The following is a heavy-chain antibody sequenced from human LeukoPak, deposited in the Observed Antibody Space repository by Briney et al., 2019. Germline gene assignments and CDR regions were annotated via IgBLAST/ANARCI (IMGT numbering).Heavy chain of an antibody. Sequence: GGSLRLSCAASGFTFSSYAMSWVRQAPGKGLEWVSAISGSGGSTYYADSVKGRFTISRDNSKNTLYLQMNSLRAEDTAVYYCAADVTGTRASLWYWGQGTLVTVSS. CDR2: ISGSGGST. V-gene: IGHV3-23*01. CDR3: AADVTGTRASLWY. D-gene: IGHD1-20*01. J-gene: IGHJ4*02. CDR1: GFTFSSYA.